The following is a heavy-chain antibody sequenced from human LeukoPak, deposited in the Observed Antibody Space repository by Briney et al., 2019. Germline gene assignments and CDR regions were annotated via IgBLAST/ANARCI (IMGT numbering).Heavy chain of an antibody. J-gene: IGHJ4*02. CDR3: AKQRDTSGFFFDY. D-gene: IGHD3-22*01. V-gene: IGHV3-53*01. Sequence: GGSLGLSCAASGFTVSSNYMSWVRQAPGKGLEWVSVIYSGGSTYYADSVKGRFTISRDNSKNTLYLQMNSLRAEDTAVYYCAKQRDTSGFFFDYWGQGTLVTVSS. CDR2: IYSGGST. CDR1: GFTVSSNY.